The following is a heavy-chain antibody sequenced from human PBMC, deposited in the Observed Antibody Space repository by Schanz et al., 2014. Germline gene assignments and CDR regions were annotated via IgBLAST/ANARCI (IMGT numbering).Heavy chain of an antibody. CDR1: GFTFSSYG. J-gene: IGHJ4*02. CDR2: IKGDSSEK. V-gene: IGHV3-7*03. CDR3: ARDPNSVNEIDY. D-gene: IGHD5-12*01. Sequence: VQLVESGGGVVQPGRSRRLSCEASGFTFSSYGMHWVRQPPGKGLEWVANIKGDSSEKNYVDSVKGRFTLSRDNAKKTMDLQMNSLRVEDTAVYYCARDPNSVNEIDYWGQGTLVTVSS.